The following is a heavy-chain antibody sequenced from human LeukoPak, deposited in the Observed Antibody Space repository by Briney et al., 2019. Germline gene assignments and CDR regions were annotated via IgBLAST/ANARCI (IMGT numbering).Heavy chain of an antibody. V-gene: IGHV4-59*01. Sequence: SETLSLTCTVSGGSIGSYYWSWIRQPPGKGLEWIGYIYYSGSTNYNPSLKSRVTISVDTSKNQFSLKLSSVTAADTAVYYCAGGRGYSYGLFDYWGQGTLVTVSS. CDR3: AGGRGYSYGLFDY. D-gene: IGHD5-18*01. J-gene: IGHJ4*02. CDR2: IYYSGST. CDR1: GGSIGSYY.